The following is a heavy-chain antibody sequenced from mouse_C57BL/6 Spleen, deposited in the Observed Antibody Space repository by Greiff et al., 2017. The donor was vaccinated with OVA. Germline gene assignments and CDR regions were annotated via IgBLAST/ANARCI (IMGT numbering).Heavy chain of an antibody. D-gene: IGHD2-4*01. V-gene: IGHV1-4*01. J-gene: IGHJ2*01. Sequence: QVQLKESGAELARPGASVKMSCKASGYTFTSYTMHWVKQRPGQGLEWIGYINPSSGYTKYNQKFKDKATLTADKSSSTAYLQLSSLTSEDSAVYYCAFDYGGYWGQGTTLTVSS. CDR1: GYTFTSYT. CDR2: INPSSGYT. CDR3: AFDYGGY.